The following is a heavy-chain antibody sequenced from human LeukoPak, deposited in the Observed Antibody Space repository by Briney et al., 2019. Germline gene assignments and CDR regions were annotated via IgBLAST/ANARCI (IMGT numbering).Heavy chain of an antibody. V-gene: IGHV3-48*03. CDR3: ARRYGGNPHHNWYFDL. Sequence: PGGSLRLSCAASGFTFSSYEMNWVRQAPGKGLEWVSYISSSGSTIYYADSVKGRFTISRDNAKNSLYLQMNSLRAEDTAVYYCARRYGGNPHHNWYFDLWGRGTLVTVSS. D-gene: IGHD4-23*01. J-gene: IGHJ2*01. CDR1: GFTFSSYE. CDR2: ISSSGSTI.